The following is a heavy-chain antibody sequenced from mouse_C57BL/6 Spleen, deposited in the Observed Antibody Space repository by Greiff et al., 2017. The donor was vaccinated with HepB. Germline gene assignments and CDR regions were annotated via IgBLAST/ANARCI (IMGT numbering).Heavy chain of an antibody. CDR2: IDPNSGGT. V-gene: IGHV1-72*01. CDR1: GYTFTSYW. CDR3: AREESSSNWDVAY. Sequence: QVQLQPGAELVKPGASVKLSCKASGYTFTSYWMHWVKQRPGRGLEWIGRIDPNSGGTKYNEKFKSKATLTVDKPSSTAYMQLSSLTSEDSAVYDCAREESSSNWDVAYWGQGTLVTVSA. J-gene: IGHJ3*01. D-gene: IGHD4-1*01.